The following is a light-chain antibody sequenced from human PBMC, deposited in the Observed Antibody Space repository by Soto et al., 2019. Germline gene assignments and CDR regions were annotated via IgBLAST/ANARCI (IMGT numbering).Light chain of an antibody. V-gene: IGKV1-9*01. Sequence: DIALTQSPSFLSASVGDRVTITCRAGQGINSYLAGYQQKPGKAPQLLIYAASTLKSGGPSRFSGSGTGTEFTLTISSLQPEDFVTYYCQQLNSYPRFTFGLGTRLEIK. CDR3: QQLNSYPRFT. J-gene: IGKJ5*01. CDR2: AAS. CDR1: QGINSY.